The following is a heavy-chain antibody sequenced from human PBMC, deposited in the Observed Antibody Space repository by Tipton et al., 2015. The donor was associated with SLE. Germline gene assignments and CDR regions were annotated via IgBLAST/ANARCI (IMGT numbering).Heavy chain of an antibody. J-gene: IGHJ4*02. V-gene: IGHV3-23*03. CDR3: ANSYDFWSPPFDY. CDR2: IYSGGSST. Sequence: SLRFSCAASGFTFSSYGMHWLRQAPGKGLEWVSVIYSGGSSTYYADSVKGRFTISRDNSKNTLYLQMSSLRAEDTAVYFCANSYDFWSPPFDYWGLGTLVTVSS. D-gene: IGHD3-3*01. CDR1: GFTFSSYG.